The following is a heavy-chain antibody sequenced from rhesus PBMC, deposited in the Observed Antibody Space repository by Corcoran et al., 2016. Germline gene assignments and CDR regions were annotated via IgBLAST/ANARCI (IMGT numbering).Heavy chain of an antibody. CDR2: ISGSSGST. CDR1: GGSVSSSNW. J-gene: IGHJ6*01. CDR3: ARASNDYGLDS. Sequence: QVQLQESGPGVVKPSETLSLTCAVSGGSVSSSNWWSWIRQPPGKGLEWIGYISGSSGSTYYNPSLKSRGTISTDTSKNRFSRKRSSVTAADTAGYYCARASNDYGLDSWGQGVVVTVSS. V-gene: IGHV4-65*01.